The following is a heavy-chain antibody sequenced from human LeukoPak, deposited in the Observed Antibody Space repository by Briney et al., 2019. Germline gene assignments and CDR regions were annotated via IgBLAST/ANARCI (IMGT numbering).Heavy chain of an antibody. V-gene: IGHV4-39*01. J-gene: IGHJ4*02. Sequence: PSETLSLTCTVSGGSISSSSYYWGWIRQPPGKGLEWIGSIYYSGSTYYNPSLKSRVTISVDTSKNQFSLKLSSVTAADTAVYYCARHRRFRDIVATMYHFDYWGQGTLVTVSS. CDR1: GGSISSSSYY. D-gene: IGHD5-12*01. CDR3: ARHRRFRDIVATMYHFDY. CDR2: IYYSGST.